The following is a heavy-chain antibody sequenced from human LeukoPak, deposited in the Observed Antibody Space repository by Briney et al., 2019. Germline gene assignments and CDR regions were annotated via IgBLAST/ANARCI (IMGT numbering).Heavy chain of an antibody. CDR3: AREGGYGILTGYQDY. CDR1: GYTFTGYY. V-gene: IGHV1-2*02. D-gene: IGHD3-9*01. Sequence: ASVKVSCKASGYTFTGYYMHWVRQAPGQGLEWMGWINPNSGGTNYVQKFQGRVTMTRDTSISTAYMELTRLRSDDTAVYYCAREGGYGILTGYQDYWGQGTLVTVSS. CDR2: INPNSGGT. J-gene: IGHJ4*02.